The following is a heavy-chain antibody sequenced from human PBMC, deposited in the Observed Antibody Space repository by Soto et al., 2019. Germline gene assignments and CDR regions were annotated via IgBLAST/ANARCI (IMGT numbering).Heavy chain of an antibody. CDR2: IYYSGST. Sequence: SETLSLTCTVSGGSISSGGYYWSWIRQHPGKGLEWIGYIYYSGSTYYNPSLKSRVTISVDTSKNQFSLKLSSVTAADTAVYYCARDPREYYFDYWGQGTLVTAS. J-gene: IGHJ4*02. CDR3: ARDPREYYFDY. V-gene: IGHV4-31*03. CDR1: GGSISSGGYY.